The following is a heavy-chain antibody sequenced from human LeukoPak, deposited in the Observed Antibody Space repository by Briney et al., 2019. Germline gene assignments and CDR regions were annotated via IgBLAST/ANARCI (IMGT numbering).Heavy chain of an antibody. V-gene: IGHV3-23*01. CDR2: ISGSGGST. CDR3: AKDSYYDIWTGPPYDP. CDR1: GFTFSSYA. J-gene: IGHJ5*02. Sequence: PGGSLRLSCAASGFTFSSYAMSWVRQAPGKGLEWVSAISGSGGSTYYADSVKGRFTISRDNSKNTLYLQMNSLRAEDTAVYYCAKDSYYDIWTGPPYDPWGQGTLVTVSS. D-gene: IGHD3-9*01.